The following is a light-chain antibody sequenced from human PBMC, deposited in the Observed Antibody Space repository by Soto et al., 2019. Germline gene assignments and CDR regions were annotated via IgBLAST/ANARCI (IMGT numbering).Light chain of an antibody. V-gene: IGLV8-61*01. Sequence: QTVVTQESSFSVSPGGTVTLTCGLISGSVSTANHPNWYQQTPGQAPRTLIYSTSTRSSGVPDRFSGSILGNKAALPITAAPADDESDYYCALFIGNRISVFGTGTTLTV. CDR2: STS. CDR3: ALFIGNRISV. J-gene: IGLJ1*01. CDR1: SGSVSTANH.